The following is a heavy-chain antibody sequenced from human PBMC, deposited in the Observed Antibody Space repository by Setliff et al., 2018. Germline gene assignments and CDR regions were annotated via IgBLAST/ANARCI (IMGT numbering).Heavy chain of an antibody. Sequence: SVKVSCKASGYTFTNYAMTWMRQAPGQGLEYMGWINTNTGNPIYAQGFTGRFVFSLDTSVSTAYLQISSLKSEDTAVYYCARASRFGTTVYRGYYYMDVWGKGTTVTVSS. CDR3: ARASRFGTTVYRGYYYMDV. D-gene: IGHD4-4*01. CDR1: GYTFTNYA. V-gene: IGHV7-4-1*02. CDR2: INTNTGNP. J-gene: IGHJ6*03.